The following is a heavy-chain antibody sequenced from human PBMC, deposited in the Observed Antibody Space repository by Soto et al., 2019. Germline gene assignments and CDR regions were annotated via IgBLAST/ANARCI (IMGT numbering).Heavy chain of an antibody. V-gene: IGHV3-11*06. J-gene: IGHJ6*04. CDR3: VRIEAPGYYYGIHV. CDR1: GFSFSDYY. CDR2: ITTDSYR. Sequence: KPGGSLRLSCAASGFSFSDYYMTWIRQAPGKGLEWVSYITTDSYRKYADSVEGRFTISRDNAKNSLYLQMNSLRVEDTAVYYCVRIEAPGYYYGIHVWGAGTTLTFYS.